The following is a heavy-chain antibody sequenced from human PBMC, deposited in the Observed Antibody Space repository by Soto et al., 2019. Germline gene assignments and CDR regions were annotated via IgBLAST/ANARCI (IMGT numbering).Heavy chain of an antibody. J-gene: IGHJ4*02. CDR3: ARVPCSSGYLCGHYFDY. V-gene: IGHV4-34*01. D-gene: IGHD3-22*01. CDR2: INHSGST. CDR1: GGSFSGYY. Sequence: SETLSLTCAVYGGSFSGYYWSWIRQPPGKGLEWIGEINHSGSTNYNPSLKSRVTISVDTSKNQFSLKLSSVTAADTAVYYCARVPCSSGYLCGHYFDYWGQGTLVTVSS.